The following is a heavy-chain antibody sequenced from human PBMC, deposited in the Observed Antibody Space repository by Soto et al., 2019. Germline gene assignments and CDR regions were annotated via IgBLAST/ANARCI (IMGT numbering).Heavy chain of an antibody. CDR2: IWYDGSNK. CDR3: ARLPTYDFWSGFLDV. Sequence: GGSLRLSCAASGFTFSSYGMHWVRQAPGKGLEWVAVIWYDGSNKYYADSVKGRFTISRDNSKNTLYLQMNSLRAEDTAVYYCARLPTYDFWSGFLDVWGKGTTVTVSS. D-gene: IGHD3-3*01. J-gene: IGHJ6*04. V-gene: IGHV3-33*01. CDR1: GFTFSSYG.